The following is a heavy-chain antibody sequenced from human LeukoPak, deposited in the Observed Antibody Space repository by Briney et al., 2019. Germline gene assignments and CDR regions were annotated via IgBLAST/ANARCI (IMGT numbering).Heavy chain of an antibody. V-gene: IGHV3-7*01. D-gene: IGHD6-19*01. Sequence: PGGSLRLSCAASGFTSSNYWMSWVRQAPRKGLEWVTNIKQDGSEKYYVDSVKGRFTISRDNAKNSLYLQMNSLRAEDTAVYYCARDRGSSGWYEFAYWGQGTLVTVSS. CDR1: GFTSSNYW. J-gene: IGHJ4*02. CDR3: ARDRGSSGWYEFAY. CDR2: IKQDGSEK.